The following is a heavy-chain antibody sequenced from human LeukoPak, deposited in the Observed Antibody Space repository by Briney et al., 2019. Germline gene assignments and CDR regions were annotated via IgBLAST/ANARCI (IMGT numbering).Heavy chain of an antibody. CDR2: ISSSSSYI. Sequence: GGSLRLSCAASGFTFSNYSMNWVRQAPGKGLEWVSSISSSSSYIYYADSVKGRFTISRDNAKNSLYLQMNSLRAEDTAVYYCAAIIAAAGYRFDYWGQGTLVTVSS. J-gene: IGHJ4*02. CDR1: GFTFSNYS. D-gene: IGHD6-13*01. V-gene: IGHV3-21*01. CDR3: AAIIAAAGYRFDY.